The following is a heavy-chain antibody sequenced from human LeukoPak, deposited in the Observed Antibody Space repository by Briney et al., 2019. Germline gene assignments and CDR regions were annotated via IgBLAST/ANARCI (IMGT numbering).Heavy chain of an antibody. J-gene: IGHJ4*02. CDR2: ISSSSSYI. D-gene: IGHD5-12*01. CDR3: ARVLGKWPRGYFDY. Sequence: KSGGSLRLSCAASGFTFSSYSMNWVRQAPGKGLEWVSSISSSSSYIYYADSVKGRFTISRDNAKNSLYLQMNSLRAEDTAVYYCARVLGKWPRGYFDYWGQGTLVTVSS. CDR1: GFTFSSYS. V-gene: IGHV3-21*01.